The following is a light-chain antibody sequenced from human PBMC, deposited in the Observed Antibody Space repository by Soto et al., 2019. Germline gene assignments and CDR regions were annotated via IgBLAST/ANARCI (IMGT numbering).Light chain of an antibody. J-gene: IGKJ4*01. CDR2: DAS. CDR1: QDISNY. CDR3: QQSYITPPT. V-gene: IGKV1-39*01. Sequence: DIQMTQSPSSLSASVGDRVTITCQASQDISNYLNWYQQKPGKAPKLLIYDASNLQGGVPSRFTGSGFGTDFTLTISSLQPEDFATYYCQQSYITPPTFGGGTKVDNK.